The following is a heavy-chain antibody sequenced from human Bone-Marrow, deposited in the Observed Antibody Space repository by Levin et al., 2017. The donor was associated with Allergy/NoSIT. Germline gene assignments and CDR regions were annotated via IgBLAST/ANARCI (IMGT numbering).Heavy chain of an antibody. Sequence: GGSLRLSCAASGFTFNDYAMHWVRQAPGKGLEWVSGISWNSGSRGYEDSVKGRFTISIENAKNLLYLQMNSLRPEDTALYYCARDKRAATLYCLDDWGQRALVTVSS. CDR3: ARDKRAATLYCLDD. J-gene: IGHJ4*02. D-gene: IGHD2-15*01. CDR2: ISWNSGSR. CDR1: GFTFNDYA. V-gene: IGHV3-9*01.